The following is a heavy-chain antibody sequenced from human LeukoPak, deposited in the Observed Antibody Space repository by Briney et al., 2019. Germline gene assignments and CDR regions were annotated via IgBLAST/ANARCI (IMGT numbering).Heavy chain of an antibody. Sequence: GGSLRLSCAASGFTFSSYGMHWVGQAPGKGLEGGAVIWYDGSNKYYADSVKGGFTISRDNSKNTLYLQMNSLTAEDTAVYYCARDQRSIAVACLHYYYGMDVWGKGTTVTVSS. CDR1: GFTFSSYG. D-gene: IGHD6-19*01. CDR3: ARDQRSIAVACLHYYYGMDV. CDR2: IWYDGSNK. V-gene: IGHV3-33*01. J-gene: IGHJ6*04.